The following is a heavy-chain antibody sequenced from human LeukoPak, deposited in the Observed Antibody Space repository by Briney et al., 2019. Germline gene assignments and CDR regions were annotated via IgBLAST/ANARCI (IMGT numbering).Heavy chain of an antibody. Sequence: ASVKVSCKASRYTFTSYDINWVRQATGQGLEWMGWMNPNSGNTGYAQKFQGRVTITRNTSISTAYMELSSLRSEDTAVYYCARGSSSSWYSDWFDPWGQGTLVTVSS. V-gene: IGHV1-8*03. CDR1: RYTFTSYD. CDR2: MNPNSGNT. CDR3: ARGSSSSWYSDWFDP. J-gene: IGHJ5*02. D-gene: IGHD6-13*01.